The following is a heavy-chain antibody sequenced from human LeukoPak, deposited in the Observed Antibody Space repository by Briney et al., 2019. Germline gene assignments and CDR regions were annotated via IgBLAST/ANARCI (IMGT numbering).Heavy chain of an antibody. V-gene: IGHV1-69*05. Sequence: ASVMVSCKASGGTFSSYAISWVRQAPGQGLEWMGGIIPIFGTANYAQKFQGRVTITTDESTSTAYMELSSLRSEDTAVYYCARASAPGSGSYSDYWGQGTLVTVSS. CDR1: GGTFSSYA. J-gene: IGHJ4*02. CDR2: IIPIFGTA. CDR3: ARASAPGSGSYSDY. D-gene: IGHD1-26*01.